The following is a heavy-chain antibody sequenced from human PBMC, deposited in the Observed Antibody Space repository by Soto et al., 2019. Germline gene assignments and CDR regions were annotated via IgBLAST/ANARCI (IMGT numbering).Heavy chain of an antibody. J-gene: IGHJ4*02. V-gene: IGHV4-34*01. CDR3: ARRGGGYYPYYFDY. CDR2: IDHTGST. D-gene: IGHD3-22*01. CDR1: SGSFSGYY. Sequence: QVQLQQWGAGLLKPSETLSLACAVYSGSFSGYYWSWIRPPPGKGLEWIGEIDHTGSTNYNPSLKSRVTISADSSKNQFSLKLTSVTAADTAVYYCARRGGGYYPYYFDYWGQGGLVTVSS.